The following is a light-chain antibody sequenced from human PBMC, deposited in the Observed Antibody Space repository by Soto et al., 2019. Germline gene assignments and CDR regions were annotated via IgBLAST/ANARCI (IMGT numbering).Light chain of an antibody. CDR1: QSVSRN. V-gene: IGKV3-15*01. Sequence: EIVMTQSPATLSVSPGERATLSCRASQSVSRNLAWYQHKPGQAPRLLIYGTSTRATGIPARFSGSGSGTEFTLTISSLQSEDFAVYYCQLYNKWLGTFGQGTKVEIK. CDR2: GTS. CDR3: QLYNKWLGT. J-gene: IGKJ1*01.